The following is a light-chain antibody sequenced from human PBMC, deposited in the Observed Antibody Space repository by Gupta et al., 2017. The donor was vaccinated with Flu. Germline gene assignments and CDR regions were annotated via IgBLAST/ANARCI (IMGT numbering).Light chain of an antibody. CDR3: QQGHTSPTTWT. CDR1: QSINNY. CDR2: VAS. J-gene: IGKJ1*01. Sequence: DIQMTQSPPSLSASVGDRVTITCRASQSINNYLNWYQQKPGGAPRLLIYVASSLQSGVPSRFSGSGSGTDFTLTISSLHPEDSATYYCQQGHTSPTTWTFGQGTKVEI. V-gene: IGKV1-39*01.